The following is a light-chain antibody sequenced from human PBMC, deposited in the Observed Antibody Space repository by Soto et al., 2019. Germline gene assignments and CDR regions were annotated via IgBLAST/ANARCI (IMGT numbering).Light chain of an antibody. CDR3: QQYNSYPII. J-gene: IGKJ5*01. Sequence: DIRMTQSPSTLSASVGDRVTITCRASQSISSWLAWYQQKPGKAPKLLIYKASSLESGVPSRFSGSGSGTEVTLTISSLQPDDFATYYCQQYNSYPIIVGQGTRLEIK. CDR2: KAS. CDR1: QSISSW. V-gene: IGKV1-5*03.